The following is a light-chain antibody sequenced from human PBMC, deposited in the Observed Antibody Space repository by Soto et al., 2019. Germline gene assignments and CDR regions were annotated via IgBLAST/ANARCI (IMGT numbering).Light chain of an antibody. CDR1: SSNIGSNT. CDR3: AAWDGSLNGLV. Sequence: QSVLTQPPSASGTPGQRVTISCSGSSSNIGSNTVNWYQQLPGTAPKLLIYNNNQRPSGVPDRFAGSKSGTSASLAISGLQSEYEADYYGAAWDGSLNGLVFGTGTKLTVL. CDR2: NNN. J-gene: IGLJ1*01. V-gene: IGLV1-44*01.